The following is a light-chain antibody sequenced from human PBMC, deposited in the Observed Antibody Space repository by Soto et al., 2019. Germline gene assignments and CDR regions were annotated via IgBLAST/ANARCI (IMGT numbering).Light chain of an antibody. CDR2: GND. Sequence: QSVLTQPPSVSGAPGQRVTISCSGSSSNIGAPYDVHWYQHLPGTAPKLLLSGNDNRPSGVPDRFSGSRSGTSASLAITGLQAEDEADYYCQSYDSSLSAWVFGGGTKHRP. J-gene: IGLJ3*02. CDR1: SSNIGAPYD. CDR3: QSYDSSLSAWV. V-gene: IGLV1-40*01.